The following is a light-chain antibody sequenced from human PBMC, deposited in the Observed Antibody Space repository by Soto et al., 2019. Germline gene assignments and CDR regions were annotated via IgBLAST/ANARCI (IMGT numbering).Light chain of an antibody. CDR1: QSVSSN. J-gene: IGKJ1*01. V-gene: IGKV3-15*01. CDR3: QQYNNWWT. CDR2: GAS. Sequence: EIVMTQSPATLSVSPGERATLCCRASQSVSSNLAWYQQKPGQAPRLLIYGASTRATGIPARFSGSGSGTEFTLTISSLQSEDFAVYYCQQYNNWWTFGQGTKVDI.